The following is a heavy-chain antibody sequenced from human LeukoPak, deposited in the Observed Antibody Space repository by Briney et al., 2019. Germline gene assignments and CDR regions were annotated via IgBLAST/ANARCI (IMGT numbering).Heavy chain of an antibody. CDR1: GFTFSSYS. CDR3: AREKLDRYYFDY. J-gene: IGHJ4*02. D-gene: IGHD1-1*01. V-gene: IGHV3-21*01. CDR2: ISSSSSYI. Sequence: GGSLRLSCAASGFTFSSYSMNWVRQAPGRGLEWVSSISSSSSYIYYADSVKGRFTISRVNAKNSLYLQMNSLRAEDTAVYYCAREKLDRYYFDYWGQGTLVTVSS.